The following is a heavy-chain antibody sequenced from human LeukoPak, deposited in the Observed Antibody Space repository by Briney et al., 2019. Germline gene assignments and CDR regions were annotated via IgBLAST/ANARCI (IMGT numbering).Heavy chain of an antibody. CDR2: IKSKSDGGTT. CDR3: TTDAYDYVWGSYRPLYYFDY. V-gene: IGHV3-15*01. Sequence: GGSLRLSCAASGFTFSNAWMSWVRQAPGKGLEWVGRIKSKSDGGTTDYAAPVKGRFTISRDDSKNTLYLQMNSLKTEDTAVYYCTTDAYDYVWGSYRPLYYFDYWGQGTLVTVSS. J-gene: IGHJ4*02. D-gene: IGHD3-16*02. CDR1: GFTFSNAW.